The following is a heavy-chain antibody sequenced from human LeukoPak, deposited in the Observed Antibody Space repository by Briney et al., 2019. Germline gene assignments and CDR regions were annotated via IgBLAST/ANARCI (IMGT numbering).Heavy chain of an antibody. CDR1: GFTFSSYA. J-gene: IGHJ5*02. Sequence: GGSLRLSCAASGFTFSSYAMSWVRQAPGKGLEWVSGITGSGGITYSADSVKGRFTISRDNSKNTLYLQMNSLRAEDTAVYYCAKGPYSNRVNWFDPWGQGTLVTVSS. CDR2: ITGSGGIT. CDR3: AKGPYSNRVNWFDP. V-gene: IGHV3-23*01. D-gene: IGHD6-13*01.